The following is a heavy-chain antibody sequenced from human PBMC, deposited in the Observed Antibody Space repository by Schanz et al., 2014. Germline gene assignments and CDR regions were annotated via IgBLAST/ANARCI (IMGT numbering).Heavy chain of an antibody. V-gene: IGHV1-69*04. CDR3: AGATYSSSWYGGSEYFQH. D-gene: IGHD6-13*01. Sequence: QVQVVQSGAEVKKPGASVKVSCKASGYTFTDYGVIWVRQAPGQGLEWMGRIIPILGIANYAQKFQGRVTNTADKSTSTAYMDLSSLRPEDTAVYYCAGATYSSSWYGGSEYFQHWGQGTLXTVSS. CDR2: IIPILGIA. J-gene: IGHJ1*01. CDR1: GYTFTDYG.